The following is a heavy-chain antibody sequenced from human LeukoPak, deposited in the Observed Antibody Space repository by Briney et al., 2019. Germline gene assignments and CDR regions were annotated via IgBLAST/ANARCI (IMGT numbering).Heavy chain of an antibody. CDR3: AGGRGPPAYDFWSGKLGVWFDP. Sequence: KSSETLSLTCAVYGGSFSGYYWSWIRQPPGKGLEWIGEINHSGSTNYNPSLKSRVTISVDTSKNQFSLKLSSVTAADTAVYYCAGGRGPPAYDFWSGKLGVWFDPWGQGTLVTVSS. J-gene: IGHJ5*02. CDR2: INHSGST. D-gene: IGHD3-3*01. CDR1: GGSFSGYY. V-gene: IGHV4-34*01.